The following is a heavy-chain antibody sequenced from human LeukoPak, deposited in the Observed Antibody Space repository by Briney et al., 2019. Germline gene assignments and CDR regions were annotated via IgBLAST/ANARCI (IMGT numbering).Heavy chain of an antibody. CDR1: GDSVSSTSAA. D-gene: IGHD3-16*01. J-gene: IGHJ4*02. V-gene: IGHV6-1*01. Sequence: SQTLSLTCAISGDSVSSTSAAWNWLGQSPSRGLEWLGRAYYRSKWSIEYAPSVESRITINPDASKNQFSLQLVSVTPEDTAMYYCAGGFVGGGWHAYWGQGTLVTVSS. CDR3: AGGFVGGGWHAY. CDR2: AYYRSKWSI.